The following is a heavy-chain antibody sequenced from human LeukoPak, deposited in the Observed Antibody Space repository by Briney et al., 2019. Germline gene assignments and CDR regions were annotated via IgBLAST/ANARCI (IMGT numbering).Heavy chain of an antibody. D-gene: IGHD6-13*01. V-gene: IGHV3-30*18. CDR3: AKDPGSSSWSFDPCDMDV. J-gene: IGHJ6*02. CDR1: AFTFSSYG. CDR2: VSNDGSRK. Sequence: GRSLRLSCAASAFTFSSYGMHWVRQAPGKGLEWVALVSNDGSRKNYADSVMGRFTISRDNSKSTLYLQMNSLRTDDTAVYYCAKDPGSSSWSFDPCDMDVWGQGTTVTVSS.